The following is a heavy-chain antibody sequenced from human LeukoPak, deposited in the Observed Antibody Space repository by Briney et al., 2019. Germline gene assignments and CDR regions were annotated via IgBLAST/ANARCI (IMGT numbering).Heavy chain of an antibody. CDR3: ASTYCSSTSCYGYYYMDV. CDR2: IIPIFGTA. D-gene: IGHD2-2*01. Sequence: SVKVSCKASGGTFSSYAISWVRQAPGQGLEWMGGIIPIFGTANYAQKFQGRVTITTDESTSTAYMELSSLRSEDTAVYYCASTYCSSTSCYGYYYMDVWGKGTTVTVSS. CDR1: GGTFSSYA. J-gene: IGHJ6*03. V-gene: IGHV1-69*05.